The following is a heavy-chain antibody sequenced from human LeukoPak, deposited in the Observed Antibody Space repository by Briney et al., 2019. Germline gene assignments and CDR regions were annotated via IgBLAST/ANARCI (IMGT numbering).Heavy chain of an antibody. J-gene: IGHJ4*02. CDR2: ISGSGGST. D-gene: IGHD2-15*01. CDR1: GFTFSNSA. CDR3: AKEYCSGGSCYCSR. V-gene: IGHV3-23*01. Sequence: GRSLRLSCAASGFTFSNSAMSWVRQAPGEGLEWVSAISGSGGSTYYADSVKGRFTISRDNSKNTLYLQMNSLRAEDTAVYYCAKEYCSGGSCYCSRWGQGTLVTVSS.